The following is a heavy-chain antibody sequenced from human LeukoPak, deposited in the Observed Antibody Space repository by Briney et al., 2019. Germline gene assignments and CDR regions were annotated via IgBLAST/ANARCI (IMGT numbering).Heavy chain of an antibody. D-gene: IGHD2-2*01. CDR3: ARDPQNTEYQLLETNWFDP. CDR1: GGTFSSYA. J-gene: IGHJ5*02. CDR2: IIPIFGTA. Sequence: ASVKVSCKASGGTFSSYAISWVRLAPGQGLEWMGGIIPIFGTANYAQKFQGRVTITADESTSTAYMELSSLRSEDTAVYYCARDPQNTEYQLLETNWFDPWGHGTLVTVSS. V-gene: IGHV1-69*13.